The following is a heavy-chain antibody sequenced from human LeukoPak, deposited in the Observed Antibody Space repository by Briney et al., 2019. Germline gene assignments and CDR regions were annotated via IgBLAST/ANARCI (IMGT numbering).Heavy chain of an antibody. V-gene: IGHV1-2*02. CDR2: INPYSGGT. D-gene: IGHD3-10*01. CDR3: ARGAYGWDGYYYYYMDV. CDR1: GYTFSDYY. Sequence: ASVKVSCKASGYTFSDYYLHWLRQAPGQGLEWMGWINPYSGGTNYAQKFQGRVTMTRDTSISTAYMELSRLRSDDTAVYYCARGAYGWDGYYYYYMDVWGKGTTVTVSS. J-gene: IGHJ6*03.